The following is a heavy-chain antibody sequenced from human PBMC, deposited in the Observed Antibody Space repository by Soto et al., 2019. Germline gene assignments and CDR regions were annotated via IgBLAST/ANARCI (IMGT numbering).Heavy chain of an antibody. J-gene: IGHJ6*03. CDR2: ISSSSSYI. CDR3: AREGYSSSWYEGFNYYYYMDV. D-gene: IGHD6-13*01. Sequence: GGSLRLSCAASGFTFSSYSMNWVRQAPGKGLEWVSSISSSSSYIYYADSVKGRFTTSRDNAKNSLYLQMNSLRAEDTAVYYCAREGYSSSWYEGFNYYYYMDVWGKGTTVTVSS. CDR1: GFTFSSYS. V-gene: IGHV3-21*01.